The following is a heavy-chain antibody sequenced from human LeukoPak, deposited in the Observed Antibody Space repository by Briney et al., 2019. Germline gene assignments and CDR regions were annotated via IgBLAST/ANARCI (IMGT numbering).Heavy chain of an antibody. CDR1: GFTFSSYE. J-gene: IGHJ3*02. CDR3: ARDRGPYYYASRPESPDAFDI. Sequence: GGSLRLSCAASGFTFSSYEMNWVRQAPGKRLEWVSYISSGGSTIYYADSVKGRFTISRDNAKNSLYLQMNSLRAEDTAVYYCARDRGPYYYASRPESPDAFDIWGQGTMVTDSS. CDR2: ISSGGSTI. D-gene: IGHD3-10*01. V-gene: IGHV3-48*03.